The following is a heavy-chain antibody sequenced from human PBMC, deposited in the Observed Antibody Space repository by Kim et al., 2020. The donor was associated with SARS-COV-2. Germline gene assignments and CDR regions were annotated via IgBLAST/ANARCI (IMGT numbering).Heavy chain of an antibody. D-gene: IGHD6-6*01. CDR2: ISNDGSQK. CDR1: GFTFSDHY. J-gene: IGHJ4*02. V-gene: IGHV3-11*01. Sequence: GGSLRLSCAASGFTFSDHYMSWIRQLPGKGLEWVSFISNDGSQKYYADSVKGRFTISRDNAKKSLFLQVNSLRVDDTAVYYCARGPLGWAAAHYDYWGQGTQVTVSS. CDR3: ARGPLGWAAAHYDY.